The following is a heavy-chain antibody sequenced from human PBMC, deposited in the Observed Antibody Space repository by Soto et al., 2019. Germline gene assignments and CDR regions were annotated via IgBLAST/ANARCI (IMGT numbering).Heavy chain of an antibody. Sequence: GASVKVSCKASGFTFTSSAVQWVRQARGQRLEWIGWIVVGSGNTNYAQKFQGRVTITRDASASTAYMELSSLRSEDTAVYYCARDRVGHWNDGGGLPYNWFDPWGQGTLVTVSS. J-gene: IGHJ5*02. V-gene: IGHV1-58*01. CDR2: IVVGSGNT. CDR3: ARDRVGHWNDGGGLPYNWFDP. D-gene: IGHD1-1*01. CDR1: GFTFTSSA.